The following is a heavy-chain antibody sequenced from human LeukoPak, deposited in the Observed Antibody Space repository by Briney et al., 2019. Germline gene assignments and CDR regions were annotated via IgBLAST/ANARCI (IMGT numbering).Heavy chain of an antibody. CDR2: IYYSGST. CDR3: ASDKGYSNNYFDY. Sequence: RASETLSLTCTVSGGSISSSSYYWGWIRQPPGKGLEWIGSIYYSGSTYYNPSLKSRVTISVDTSKNQFSLKLSSMTAADTAVYYCASDKGYSNNYFDYWGQGTLVTVSS. J-gene: IGHJ4*02. CDR1: GGSISSSSYY. V-gene: IGHV4-39*02. D-gene: IGHD6-13*01.